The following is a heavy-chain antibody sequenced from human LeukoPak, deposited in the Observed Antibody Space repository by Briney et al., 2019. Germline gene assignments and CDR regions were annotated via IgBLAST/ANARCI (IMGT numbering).Heavy chain of an antibody. V-gene: IGHV3-48*01. D-gene: IGHD6-19*01. J-gene: IGHJ4*02. Sequence: GGSLRLSCAASGFTFSSYSMNWVRQAPGKGLEWVSYISSSSGTIYYADSVKGRFTISRDNAKNSLYLQMNSLRAEDTAVYYCARGFRAVAGPDYWGQGTLVTVSS. CDR2: ISSSSGTI. CDR1: GFTFSSYS. CDR3: ARGFRAVAGPDY.